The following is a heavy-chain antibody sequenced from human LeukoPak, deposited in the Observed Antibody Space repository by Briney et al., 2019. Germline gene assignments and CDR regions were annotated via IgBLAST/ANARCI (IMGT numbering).Heavy chain of an antibody. D-gene: IGHD3-9*01. Sequence: ASVKVSCKASGYTLTSYGISWVRQAPGQGLEWMGWISAYNGNTNFAQKLQGRVTMTTDTSTSTAYMDLSSLRSDDTAGYYCARDQAATNTQVRFCLDWGQGTLVTVSS. V-gene: IGHV1-18*01. CDR3: ARDQAATNTQVRFCLD. J-gene: IGHJ4*02. CDR1: GYTLTSYG. CDR2: ISAYNGNT.